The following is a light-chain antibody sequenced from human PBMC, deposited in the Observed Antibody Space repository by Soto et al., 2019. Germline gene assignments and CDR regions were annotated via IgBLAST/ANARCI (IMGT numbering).Light chain of an antibody. Sequence: DIQMTQSPSTLSASVGDIVTITCRAAQSIDTWLAWYQQKPGRAPKLLIYDASNLEAGVPSRFRGSGSGTDFTFTISRLQPEDIATYYCQQYENLPTFGQGTRLEIK. V-gene: IGKV1-33*01. CDR3: QQYENLPT. J-gene: IGKJ5*01. CDR2: DAS. CDR1: QSIDTW.